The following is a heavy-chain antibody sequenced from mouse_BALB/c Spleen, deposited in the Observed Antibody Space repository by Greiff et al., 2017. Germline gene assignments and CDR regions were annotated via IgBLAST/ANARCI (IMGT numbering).Heavy chain of an antibody. V-gene: IGHV2-6-7*01. J-gene: IGHJ3*01. Sequence: VQLKESGPGLVAPSQSLSITCTVSGFSLTGYGVNWVRQPPGKGLEWLGMIWGDGSTDYNSALKSRLSISKDNSKSQVFLKTNSLQTDDTARYYCARDHYYGSSCAFAYWGQGTLVTVSA. D-gene: IGHD1-1*01. CDR2: IWGDGST. CDR1: GFSLTGYG. CDR3: ARDHYYGSSCAFAY.